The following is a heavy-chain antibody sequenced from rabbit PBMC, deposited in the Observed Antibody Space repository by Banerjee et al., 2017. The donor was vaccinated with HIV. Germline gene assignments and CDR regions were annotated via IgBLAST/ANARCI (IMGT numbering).Heavy chain of an antibody. CDR3: AREGSAWGEFNL. J-gene: IGHJ4*01. V-gene: IGHV1S40*01. Sequence: QSLEESGGDLVKPGASLTLTCTASGFDFSSYWMSWVRQAPGKGLEWIGNIYTGSGSTYYASWVNGRFTISKTSSTTVTLQMTSLTAADTATYFCAREGSAWGEFNLWGQGTLVTVS. D-gene: IGHD4-1*01. CDR2: IYTGSGST. CDR1: GFDFSSYW.